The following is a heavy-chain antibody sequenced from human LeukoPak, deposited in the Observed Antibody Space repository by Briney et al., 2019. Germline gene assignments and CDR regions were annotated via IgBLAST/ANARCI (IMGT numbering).Heavy chain of an antibody. CDR2: TYHSGST. CDR1: GYSISSGFF. Sequence: SETLSLTCAVSGYSISSGFFWGWIRQPPGKGLEWIGSTYHSGSTYYNPSLKSRVTISVDTSKNQFSLQLRFVTAADTAVFYCARLLTGTNPNNWFDPWGQGTLVTVSS. J-gene: IGHJ5*02. CDR3: ARLLTGTNPNNWFDP. V-gene: IGHV4-38-2*01. D-gene: IGHD1-7*01.